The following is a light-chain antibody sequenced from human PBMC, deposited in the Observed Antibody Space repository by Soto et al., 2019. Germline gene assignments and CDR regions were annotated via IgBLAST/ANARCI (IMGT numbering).Light chain of an antibody. CDR2: SND. CDR1: SSNIGGNT. V-gene: IGLV1-44*01. CDR3: AAWDDSLNGWV. J-gene: IGLJ3*02. Sequence: QSVLTQPPSASATPGQRVTISCSGSSSNIGGNTVNWYQQVPGTAPKLLIYSNDQRPSGVPDRFSGSKSGTSASLAISVRQSEDEADYYCAAWDDSLNGWVFGGGTKLTVL.